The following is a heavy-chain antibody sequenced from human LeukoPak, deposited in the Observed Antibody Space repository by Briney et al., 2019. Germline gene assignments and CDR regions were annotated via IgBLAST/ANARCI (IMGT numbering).Heavy chain of an antibody. CDR1: GGSISSGDYY. V-gene: IGHV4-30-4*08. CDR2: IYYSGST. D-gene: IGHD2-15*01. CDR3: ARVVVVAATGIRFDP. Sequence: SQTLSLTCTVSGGSISSGDYYWSWIRQPPGKGLDWIGYIYYSGSTYYNPSLKSRVTISVDTSKNQFSLKLSSVTAADTAVYYCARVVVVAATGIRFDPWGQGTLVTVSS. J-gene: IGHJ5*02.